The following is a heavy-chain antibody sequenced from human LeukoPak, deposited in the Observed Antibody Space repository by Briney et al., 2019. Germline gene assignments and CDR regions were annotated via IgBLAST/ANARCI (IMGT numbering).Heavy chain of an antibody. Sequence: PGGSLRLSCAASGFTFSSYSMNWVRQAPGKGLEWVSSISSSSSYIYYADSVKGRFTISRDNAKNSLYLQMNSLRAEDTAVYYCARVSYDSNGYQGLFHAFDIWGQGTMVTVSS. J-gene: IGHJ3*02. D-gene: IGHD3-22*01. V-gene: IGHV3-21*01. CDR2: ISSSSSYI. CDR3: ARVSYDSNGYQGLFHAFDI. CDR1: GFTFSSYS.